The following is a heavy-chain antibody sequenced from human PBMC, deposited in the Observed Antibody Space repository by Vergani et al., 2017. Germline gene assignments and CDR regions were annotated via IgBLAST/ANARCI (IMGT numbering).Heavy chain of an antibody. CDR2: IYTSGST. Sequence: QVQLQESGPGLVKPSQTLSLTCTVSGGSIRSGSYYWSWIRQPAGKGLEWIGRIYTSGSTNYNPSLKSRVTISVDTSKTQFSLKLGSVTAADTAVYYCARDWGGHYYDXSGYYYSYYYGMDVWGQGTTVTVSS. CDR1: GGSIRSGSYY. V-gene: IGHV4-61*02. CDR3: ARDWGGHYYDXSGYYYSYYYGMDV. D-gene: IGHD3-22*01. J-gene: IGHJ6*02.